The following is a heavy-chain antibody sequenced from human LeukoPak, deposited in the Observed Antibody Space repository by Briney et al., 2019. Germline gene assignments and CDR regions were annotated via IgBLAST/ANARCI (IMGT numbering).Heavy chain of an antibody. D-gene: IGHD3-16*02. Sequence: GGSLRLSCAASWITLYHYGMNWDRQAPGKGLEWVSYISSSSSTIYYGDSVKGRFTISRDNAKNSLHLQMKSLSSEDTAIYYCVKNRGQLRKDVFDCWGQGTLVTVSS. CDR2: ISSSSSTI. V-gene: IGHV3-48*01. J-gene: IGHJ4*02. CDR1: WITLYHYG. CDR3: VKNRGQLRKDVFDC.